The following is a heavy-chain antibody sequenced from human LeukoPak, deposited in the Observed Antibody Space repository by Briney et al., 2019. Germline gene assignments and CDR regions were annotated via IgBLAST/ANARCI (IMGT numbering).Heavy chain of an antibody. Sequence: ASVKVSCKASGYTFTSYGITWVRQAPGQGLEWMGWINPNSGGTNYAQKFQGRVTMTRDTSISTAYMELSRLRSDDTAVYYCARDYWSGYYTGGYWGQGTLVTVSS. CDR1: GYTFTSYG. D-gene: IGHD3-3*01. CDR2: INPNSGGT. V-gene: IGHV1-2*02. CDR3: ARDYWSGYYTGGY. J-gene: IGHJ4*02.